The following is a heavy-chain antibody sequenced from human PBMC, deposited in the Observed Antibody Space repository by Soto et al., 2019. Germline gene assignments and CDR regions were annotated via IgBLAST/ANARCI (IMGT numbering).Heavy chain of an antibody. Sequence: QVQLVESGGGVVLPGRSLRLSCAASGFTFSSYAMHWVRQAPGKGLEWVAVISYDGSNKYYADSVKGRFTISRDNSKNTLYLQMNSLRAEDTAVYYCAREDDYGDYFDYWGQGTLVTVSS. CDR1: GFTFSSYA. J-gene: IGHJ4*02. D-gene: IGHD4-17*01. V-gene: IGHV3-30-3*01. CDR2: ISYDGSNK. CDR3: AREDDYGDYFDY.